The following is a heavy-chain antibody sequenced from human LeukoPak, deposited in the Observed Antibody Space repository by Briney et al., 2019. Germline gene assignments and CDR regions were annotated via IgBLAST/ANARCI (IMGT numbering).Heavy chain of an antibody. CDR2: IYYSWST. D-gene: IGHD6-13*01. Sequence: SETPSLTCTVSGGSISTYYWDWIRKPPGKGLEWIGNIYYSWSTNYNPSLKSRVTISVDTSKNQFSLKLNSVTAADTAVYYCARSGGYSSSWSLWGQGTLVTVSS. CDR1: GGSISTYY. CDR3: ARSGGYSSSWSL. V-gene: IGHV4-59*01. J-gene: IGHJ4*02.